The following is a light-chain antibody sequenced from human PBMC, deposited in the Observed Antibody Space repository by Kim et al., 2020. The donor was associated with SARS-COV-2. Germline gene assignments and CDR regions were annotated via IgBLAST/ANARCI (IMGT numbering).Light chain of an antibody. Sequence: GKSITVSCTGTSSDVGVYNYVSWYQQHPGKAPKRMIYDVSNRPSGVSNRFSGSKSGNTASLTISGLQAEDEADYSCSSFTSSSTLVFGTGTKVTVL. V-gene: IGLV2-14*03. CDR2: DVS. CDR1: SSDVGVYNY. J-gene: IGLJ1*01. CDR3: SSFTSSSTLV.